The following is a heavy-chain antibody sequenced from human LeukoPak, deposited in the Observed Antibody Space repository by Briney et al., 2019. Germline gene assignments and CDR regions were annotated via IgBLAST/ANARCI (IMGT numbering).Heavy chain of an antibody. D-gene: IGHD1-26*01. Sequence: ASVKVSCKASGYTFTGYYMHWVRQAPGQGLEWMGWINPNSGGTNYAQKFQGRVTMTRDTSISTAYMELSRLRSDDTAVYYCGKDSYVGVNWFDPRGQGTLVTVSS. V-gene: IGHV1-2*02. CDR1: GYTFTGYY. J-gene: IGHJ5*02. CDR2: INPNSGGT. CDR3: GKDSYVGVNWFDP.